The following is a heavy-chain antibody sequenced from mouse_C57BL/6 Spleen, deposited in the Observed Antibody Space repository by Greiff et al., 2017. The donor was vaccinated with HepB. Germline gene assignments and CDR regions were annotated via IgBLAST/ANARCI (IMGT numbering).Heavy chain of an antibody. D-gene: IGHD1-1*01. CDR2: INPNNGGT. J-gene: IGHJ4*01. CDR3: ARHLTTGVATDDMDY. CDR1: GYTFTDYN. Sequence: VQLQQSGPELVKPGASVKLPCKASGYTFTDYNMDWVKQSPGQRLEWIGDINPNNGGTNYNKKFKGKATLTVDKSSSTAYMELRSLTSEDTAVDYCARHLTTGVATDDMDYWGQGTSVTVSS. V-gene: IGHV1-18*01.